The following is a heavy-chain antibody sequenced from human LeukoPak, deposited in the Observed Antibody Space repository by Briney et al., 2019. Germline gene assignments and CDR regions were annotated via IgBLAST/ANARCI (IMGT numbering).Heavy chain of an antibody. CDR3: ARRQIYFDY. V-gene: IGHV4-4*09. J-gene: IGHJ4*02. Sequence: SETLSLTCSVSGGSLSPYYWSWIRQPPGKGLEWIGYIFSSGSTNYNPSLKSRVTTSVDTSRNQFSLKLSSVTAADTAVYYCARRQIYFDYWGQGTLVTVSS. CDR2: IFSSGST. CDR1: GGSLSPYY.